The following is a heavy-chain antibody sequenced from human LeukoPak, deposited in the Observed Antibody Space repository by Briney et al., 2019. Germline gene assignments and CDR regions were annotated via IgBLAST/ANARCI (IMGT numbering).Heavy chain of an antibody. CDR1: GGTFSSYA. CDR2: IIPIFGTA. V-gene: IGHV1-69*13. D-gene: IGHD1-26*01. J-gene: IGHJ3*02. CDR3: ARDSYSGSYGDAFDI. Sequence: SVKVSCKASGGTFSSYAISWVRLAPGQGLEWMGGIIPIFGTANYAQKFQGRVTITADESTSTAYMELSSLRSEDTAVYYCARDSYSGSYGDAFDIWGQGTMVTVSS.